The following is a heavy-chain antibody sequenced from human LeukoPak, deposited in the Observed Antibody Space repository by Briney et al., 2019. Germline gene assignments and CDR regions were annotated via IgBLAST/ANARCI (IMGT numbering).Heavy chain of an antibody. CDR3: AKGPKWGAVISHFDY. CDR2: IRYDGSNK. CDR1: GFTVSNNY. J-gene: IGHJ4*02. D-gene: IGHD6-19*01. V-gene: IGHV3-30*02. Sequence: GGSLRLSCAASGFTVSNNYMSWVRQAPGKGLEWVAFIRYDGSNKYYADSVKGRFTISRDNSKNTLYLQMNSLRAEDTAVYYCAKGPKWGAVISHFDYWGQGTLVTVSS.